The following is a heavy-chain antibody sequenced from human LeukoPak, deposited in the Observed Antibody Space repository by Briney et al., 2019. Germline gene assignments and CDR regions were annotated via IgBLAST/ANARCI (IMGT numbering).Heavy chain of an antibody. J-gene: IGHJ4*02. V-gene: IGHV3-33*01. D-gene: IGHD2-15*01. CDR3: AREDGYCSDGKCYSYFDS. CDR2: IWYDETNK. Sequence: RPGGSLRLSCAASGFTFSTYDMYWVRQAPGRGLDWVAGIWYDETNKYYADSVKGRFTITRDNTRNSLFLQMYSLRAEDTAMYFCAREDGYCSDGKCYSYFDSWGQGTLVTVSS. CDR1: GFTFSTYD.